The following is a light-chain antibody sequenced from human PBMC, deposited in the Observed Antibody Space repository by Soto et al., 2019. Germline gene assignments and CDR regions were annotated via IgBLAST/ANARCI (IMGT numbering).Light chain of an antibody. Sequence: EIVMTQSPATLSVSPGERVTLSCRASQGVGSTLAWYRQQPGQAPSLLIYDAYIRANGVPARFSGSGSGTEFTLTISSLQSEDFAVYYCQQYNNWPTWTFGQGTQV. CDR1: QGVGST. J-gene: IGKJ1*01. V-gene: IGKV3-15*01. CDR2: DAY. CDR3: QQYNNWPTWT.